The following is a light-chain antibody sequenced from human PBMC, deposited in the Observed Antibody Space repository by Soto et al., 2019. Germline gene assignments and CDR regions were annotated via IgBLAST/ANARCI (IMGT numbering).Light chain of an antibody. Sequence: EIVLTQSPGTLSLSPGERATLSCRASQSVSSSYLAWYQQKPGQAPRLLIYGASSRATGIPDRFSGSGSGTDFTLTISRLEPEDFAVYYCQQCGSSQGTFGKGTKV. V-gene: IGKV3-20*01. J-gene: IGKJ1*01. CDR1: QSVSSSY. CDR3: QQCGSSQGT. CDR2: GAS.